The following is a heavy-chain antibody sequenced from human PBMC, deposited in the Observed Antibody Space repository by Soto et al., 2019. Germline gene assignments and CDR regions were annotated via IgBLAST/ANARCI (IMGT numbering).Heavy chain of an antibody. V-gene: IGHV4-59*01. CDR2: IYYSGST. D-gene: IGHD3-10*01. J-gene: IGHJ4*02. Sequence: QVQLQESGPGLVKPSETLSLTCTVSGGSISSYYWSWIRQPPGKGLEWNGYIYYSGSTNYNPSLKSRVTRSVDTSKNQFSLKLSSVTAADTAVYYCARLKEAMVRGDWYFDYWGQGTLVTVSS. CDR1: GGSISSYY. CDR3: ARLKEAMVRGDWYFDY.